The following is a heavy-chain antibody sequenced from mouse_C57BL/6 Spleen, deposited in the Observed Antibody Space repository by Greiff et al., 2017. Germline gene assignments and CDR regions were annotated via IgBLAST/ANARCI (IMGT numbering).Heavy chain of an antibody. V-gene: IGHV1-64*01. D-gene: IGHD3-1*01. Sequence: QVQLKQPGAELVKPGASVKLSCKASGYTFTSYWMHWVKQRPGQGLEWIGMIHPNSGSTNYNEKFKSKATLTVDKSSSTAYMQLSSLTSEDSAVYYCARWEGRGLYAMDYWGQGTSVTVSS. CDR1: GYTFTSYW. CDR3: ARWEGRGLYAMDY. CDR2: IHPNSGST. J-gene: IGHJ4*01.